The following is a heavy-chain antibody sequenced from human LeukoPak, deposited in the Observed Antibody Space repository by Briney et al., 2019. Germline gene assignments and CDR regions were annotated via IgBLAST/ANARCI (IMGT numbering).Heavy chain of an antibody. Sequence: GGSLRLSCAASGFTFSSSWMHWVRQAPGEGLVWVSRLNSDGRSTNYADFVKGRFIISRDNAKNTLYLQMNSLRIEDAAVYYCAKESSTWRQADSLFDYWGQGILVTVSS. D-gene: IGHD6-13*01. CDR1: GFTFSSSW. J-gene: IGHJ4*02. CDR2: LNSDGRST. V-gene: IGHV3-74*01. CDR3: AKESSTWRQADSLFDY.